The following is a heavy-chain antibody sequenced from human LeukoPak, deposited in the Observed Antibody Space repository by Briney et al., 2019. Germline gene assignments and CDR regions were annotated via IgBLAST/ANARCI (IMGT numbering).Heavy chain of an antibody. V-gene: IGHV3-15*07. CDR2: IKSKTDGGTT. CDR1: GFTFSNAW. Sequence: GGSLRLSCAASGFTFSNAWMNWVRQAPGKGLEWVGRIKSKTDGGTTDYAAPVKGRFTISRDDSKNTLYLQMNSLKTEDTAVYYCARIAVAGPYDVFDIWGQGTMVTVSS. D-gene: IGHD6-19*01. J-gene: IGHJ3*02. CDR3: ARIAVAGPYDVFDI.